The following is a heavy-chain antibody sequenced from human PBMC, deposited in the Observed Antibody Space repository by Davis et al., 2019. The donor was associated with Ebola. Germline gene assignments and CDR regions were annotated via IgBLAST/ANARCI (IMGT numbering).Heavy chain of an antibody. V-gene: IGHV1-2*04. CDR3: ARDFAALYYYGMDV. Sequence: AASVKVSCKASGYTFTGYYMHWVRQAPGQGLEWMGWINPNSGGTNYAQKFQGWVTMTRDTSISTAYMELSSLRSEDTAVYYCARDFAALYYYGMDVWGQGTTVTVSS. CDR2: INPNSGGT. J-gene: IGHJ6*02. CDR1: GYTFTGYY. D-gene: IGHD3-3*01.